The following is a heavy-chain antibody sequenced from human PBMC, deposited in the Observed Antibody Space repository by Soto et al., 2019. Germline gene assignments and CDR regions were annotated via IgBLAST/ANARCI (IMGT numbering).Heavy chain of an antibody. D-gene: IGHD2-15*01. V-gene: IGHV4-59*13. CDR1: GGSISSYY. J-gene: IGHJ3*02. CDR3: ARDGSEHTKGWRAFDI. Sequence: ETLSLTCTVSGGSISSYYWSWIRQPPGKGLEWIGYIYYSGSTNYNPSLKSRVTISVDTSKNQFSLKLSSVTAADTAVYYCARDGSEHTKGWRAFDIWGQGTMVTVSS. CDR2: IYYSGST.